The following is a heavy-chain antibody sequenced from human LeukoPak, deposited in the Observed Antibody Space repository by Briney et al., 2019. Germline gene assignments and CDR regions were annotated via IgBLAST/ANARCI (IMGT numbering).Heavy chain of an antibody. CDR1: GGSICSGDYY. J-gene: IGHJ6*03. CDR3: ARDLNSSTYHYYYYMDV. V-gene: IGHV4-30-4*01. CDR2: IYYSGST. Sequence: SETLSLTCTGSGGSICSGDYYWSWIRQPPGKGLEWLGYIYYSGSTYYDPSLTSRVTISVDTSKNQFSLKLSSVTDADTAVYYCARDLNSSTYHYYYYMDVCGNGTTVTVSS. D-gene: IGHD2/OR15-2a*01.